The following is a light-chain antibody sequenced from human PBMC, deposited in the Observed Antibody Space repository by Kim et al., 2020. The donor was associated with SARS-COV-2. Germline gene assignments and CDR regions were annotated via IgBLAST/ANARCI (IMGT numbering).Light chain of an antibody. CDR3: QQYDNYPWT. J-gene: IGKJ1*01. Sequence: GSVGDRVNITCRASQSVSGWLAWYQQKPGRAPKVLIYDAFTLESGVASRFSGSGSGTEFTLTISSLQPDDFATYYCQQYDNYPWTFGQGTKVDIK. CDR2: DAF. CDR1: QSVSGW. V-gene: IGKV1-5*01.